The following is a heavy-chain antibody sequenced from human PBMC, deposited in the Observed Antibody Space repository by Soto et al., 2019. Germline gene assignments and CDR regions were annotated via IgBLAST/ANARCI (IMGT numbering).Heavy chain of an antibody. J-gene: IGHJ2*01. CDR3: ARGVIGGSGYYYAHWYFDL. V-gene: IGHV1-2*02. CDR1: GYTFTGYY. Sequence: ASVKVSCKASGYTFTGYYMHWVRQAPGQGLEWMGWINPNSGGTDYAQKFQGRVTMTRDTSISTAYMELSRLRSDDTAVYYCARGVIGGSGYYYAHWYFDLWGRGTLVTVSS. D-gene: IGHD3-22*01. CDR2: INPNSGGT.